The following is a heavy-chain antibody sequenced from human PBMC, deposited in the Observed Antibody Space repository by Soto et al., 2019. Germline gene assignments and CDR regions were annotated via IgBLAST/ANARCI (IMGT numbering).Heavy chain of an antibody. CDR1: GFTFSSYA. J-gene: IGHJ4*02. CDR2: ISYDGSNK. Sequence: HPVGPLRLSCAASGFTFSSYAMHWVRQAPGKGLEWVAVISYDGSNKYYADSVKGRFTISRDNSKNTLYLQMNSLRAEDTAVYYCARDPRARVGATTVADYWGQGTLVTVSS. CDR3: ARDPRARVGATTVADY. V-gene: IGHV3-30-3*01. D-gene: IGHD1-26*01.